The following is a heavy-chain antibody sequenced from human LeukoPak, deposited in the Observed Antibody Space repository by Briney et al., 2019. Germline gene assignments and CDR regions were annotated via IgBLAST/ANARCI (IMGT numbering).Heavy chain of an antibody. J-gene: IGHJ5*02. V-gene: IGHV3-11*01. CDR3: ARSSHEVNWFDP. CDR2: ISSSGSTI. Sequence: AGSLRLSCAASGFTFSDYYMSWIRQAPGKALEWVSYISSSGSTIYYADSVKGRFTISRDKAKNSLYLQMNSLRAEDTAVYYCARSSHEVNWFDPWGQGTLVTVSS. CDR1: GFTFSDYY.